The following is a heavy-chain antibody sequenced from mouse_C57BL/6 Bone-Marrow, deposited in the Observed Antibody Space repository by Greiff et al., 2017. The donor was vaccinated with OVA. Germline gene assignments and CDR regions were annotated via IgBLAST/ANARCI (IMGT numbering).Heavy chain of an antibody. CDR2: ISSGGDYI. Sequence: EVKLMESGEGLVKPGGSLKLSCAASGFTFSSYAMSWVRQTPEKRLEWVAYISSGGDYIYYADTVKGRFTISRDNARNALYLQMSSLKSEDTAMYYYTRDRGPYYCDYWGQGTTLTVSS. D-gene: IGHD3-1*01. V-gene: IGHV5-9-1*02. CDR3: TRDRGPYYCDY. J-gene: IGHJ2*01. CDR1: GFTFSSYA.